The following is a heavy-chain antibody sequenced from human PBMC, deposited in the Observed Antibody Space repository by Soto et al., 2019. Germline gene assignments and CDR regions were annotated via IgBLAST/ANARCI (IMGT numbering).Heavy chain of an antibody. CDR3: AARYCGRTSCFHFDY. CDR1: GFTFSTYA. CDR2: ISSDGGSP. J-gene: IGHJ4*02. Sequence: GGSLRLSCAASGFTFSTYAMHWVRQAPGKGLEYVSAISSDGGSPFYANSVKGRFTISRDNSKNTLYLQMGSLRAEDMAVYYCAARYCGRTSCFHFDYWGQGALVTVSS. V-gene: IGHV3-64*01. D-gene: IGHD2-2*01.